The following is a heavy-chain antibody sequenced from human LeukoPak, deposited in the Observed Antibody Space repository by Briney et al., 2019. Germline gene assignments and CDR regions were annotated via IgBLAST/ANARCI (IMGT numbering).Heavy chain of an antibody. J-gene: IGHJ4*02. CDR1: GFTFSIHA. Sequence: PGGSLRLSWAASGFTFSIHAMSWVRQAPGKWLEWVSSIIGSGGSTYYAHSVKGRFLMSRDNSKNTLYMEMNSLRAEDTAVYYCAKHYQAYWGQGTLVTVPS. CDR2: IIGSGGST. V-gene: IGHV3-23*01. D-gene: IGHD3-10*01. CDR3: AKHYQAY.